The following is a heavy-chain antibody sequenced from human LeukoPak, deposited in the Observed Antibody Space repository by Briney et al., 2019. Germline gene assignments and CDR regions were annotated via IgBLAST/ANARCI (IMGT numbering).Heavy chain of an antibody. CDR1: GFTSTTYW. CDR3: ARYFNSNGYSSLLGDY. J-gene: IGHJ4*02. D-gene: IGHD3-22*01. V-gene: IGHV3-7*01. Sequence: GRSLRLSCAASGFTSTTYWMMWVRQAPGKGREWVASTLYDGRQKYYVDSVKGRFPVSRDNAKNSLFLQMNSLRAEDTAVYYCARYFNSNGYSSLLGDYWGQGTLVTVSS. CDR2: TLYDGRQK.